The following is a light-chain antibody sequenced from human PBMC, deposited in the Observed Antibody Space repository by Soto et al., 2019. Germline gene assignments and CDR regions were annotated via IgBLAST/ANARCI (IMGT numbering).Light chain of an antibody. CDR1: QNIRSD. CDR2: GAS. Sequence: EVVTTQSPATLSVSPGERVTLSCRASQNIRSDLAWYQQKPGQAPRLLMYGASIRATGVPARFSGSGSGTDFTLTISSLQSEDLALYYCQQYINWTFGQGTKVDIK. J-gene: IGKJ1*01. V-gene: IGKV3-15*01. CDR3: QQYINWT.